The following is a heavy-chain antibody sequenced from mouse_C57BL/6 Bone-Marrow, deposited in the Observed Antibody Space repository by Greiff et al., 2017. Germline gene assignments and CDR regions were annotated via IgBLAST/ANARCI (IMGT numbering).Heavy chain of an antibody. D-gene: IGHD1-1*01. CDR2: IDPENGDT. V-gene: IGHV14-4*01. CDR1: GFNIKDDY. Sequence: EVKLQESGAELVRPGASVKLSCTASGFNIKDDYMHWVKQRPEQGLEWIGWIDPENGDTAYASKFPGTATITAYTSSNAAYLQLSSLTSEDTAVYYCTRYYGSSYWYFDVWGTGTTGTVSS. J-gene: IGHJ1*03. CDR3: TRYYGSSYWYFDV.